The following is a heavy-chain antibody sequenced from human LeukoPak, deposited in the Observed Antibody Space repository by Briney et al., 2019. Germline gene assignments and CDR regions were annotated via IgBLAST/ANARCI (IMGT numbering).Heavy chain of an antibody. J-gene: IGHJ6*04. CDR3: ARDRLVATRGQAGAYGMDV. CDR2: ISSSSSYT. V-gene: IGHV3-11*06. Sequence: GGSLRLSCAASGFTFSDYYMSWIRQAPGKGLEWVSYISSSSSYTNYADSVKGRFTISRDNAKNSLYLQMNSLRAEDTAVYYCARDRLVATRGQAGAYGMDVWGKGTTVTVS. CDR1: GFTFSDYY. D-gene: IGHD5-12*01.